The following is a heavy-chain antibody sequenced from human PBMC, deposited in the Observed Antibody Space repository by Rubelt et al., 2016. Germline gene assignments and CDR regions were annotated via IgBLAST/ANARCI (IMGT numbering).Heavy chain of an antibody. Sequence: QVQLQESGPGLAKPSETLSLTCTVFGASMSDFRVSWIRQSAAKGLEWIGRAFSNGNTMYNPSLESRVTVSVDTSKNQFSLKLGSVTAADTAVDYCARTYYYDSSGPVDYWGQGTPVTVSS. CDR3: ARTYYYDSSGPVDY. J-gene: IGHJ4*02. CDR2: AFSNGNT. D-gene: IGHD3-22*01. V-gene: IGHV4-4*07. CDR1: GASMSDFR.